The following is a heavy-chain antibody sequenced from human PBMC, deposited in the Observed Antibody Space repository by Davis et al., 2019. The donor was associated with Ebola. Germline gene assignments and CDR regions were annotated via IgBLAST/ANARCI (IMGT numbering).Heavy chain of an antibody. V-gene: IGHV3-20*04. CDR2: INWNGGST. D-gene: IGHD2-2*03. J-gene: IGHJ4*02. CDR3: ARGGLDIVVVPAAIDY. CDR1: GFTFDDYG. Sequence: PGGSLRLSCATSGFTFDDYGMSWVRQAPGKGLEWVSGINWNGGSTGYADSVKGRFTISRDNAKNSLYLQMNSLRAEDTALYYCARGGLDIVVVPAAIDYWGQGTLVTVSS.